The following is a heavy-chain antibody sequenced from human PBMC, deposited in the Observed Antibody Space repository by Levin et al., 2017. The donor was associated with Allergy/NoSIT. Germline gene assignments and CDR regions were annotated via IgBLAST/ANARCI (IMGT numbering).Heavy chain of an antibody. D-gene: IGHD3-16*01. CDR2: LSGGGGST. CDR1: GFTFSSYA. V-gene: IGHV3-23*01. Sequence: SCAASGFTFSSYAMSWVRQAPGKGLEWVSALSGGGGSTYYADSVKGRFTISRDNSKNTLYLQMHSLRAEDTAVYYCAKDWGWQFDSWGQGTLVTVSS. J-gene: IGHJ4*02. CDR3: AKDWGWQFDS.